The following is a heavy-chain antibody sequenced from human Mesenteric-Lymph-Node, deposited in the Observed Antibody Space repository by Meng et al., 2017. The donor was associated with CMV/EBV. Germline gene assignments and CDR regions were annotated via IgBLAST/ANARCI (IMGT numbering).Heavy chain of an antibody. V-gene: IGHV4-59*01. J-gene: IGHJ5*02. CDR3: ARWRRGVIIGDNWFDP. CDR2: IYYSGST. CDR1: GFTFDDYV. D-gene: IGHD3-10*01. Sequence: ESLKISCAASGFTFDDYVMHRVRQAPGKGLEWTGYIYYSGSTNYNPSLKRRVTISVDTSKNQFSLKLSSVTAADTAVYYCARWRRGVIIGDNWFDPWGQGTLVTVSS.